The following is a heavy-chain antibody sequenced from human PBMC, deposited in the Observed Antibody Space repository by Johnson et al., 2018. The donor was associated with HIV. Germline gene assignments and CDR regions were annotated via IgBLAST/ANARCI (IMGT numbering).Heavy chain of an antibody. V-gene: IGHV3-30*04. CDR2: ISYHGSDT. Sequence: QMKLVESGGDVVQPGRSLRLSCAAFGFDFNTHNIHWVRQAPGKGLEWVTLISYHGSDTYYADSVQGRFTISRDNSRHMVYLEMNSLRTEDTAVYYCARGLKGAFDIWGQGTRVTVSA. J-gene: IGHJ3*02. CDR1: GFDFNTHN. CDR3: ARGLKGAFDI.